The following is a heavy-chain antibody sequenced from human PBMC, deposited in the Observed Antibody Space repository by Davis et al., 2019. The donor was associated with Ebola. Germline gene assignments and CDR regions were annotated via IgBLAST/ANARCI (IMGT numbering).Heavy chain of an antibody. J-gene: IGHJ6*04. Sequence: ASVKVSCKASGYPFINYGISWVRQAPGQGLEWMGWISAYNGNTNYAQKLQGRVTMTTDTSTSTAYMELRSLRSDDTAVYYCARSIAAHAYYYYGMDVWGKGTTVTVSS. CDR3: ARSIAAHAYYYYGMDV. CDR1: GYPFINYG. D-gene: IGHD6-6*01. CDR2: ISAYNGNT. V-gene: IGHV1-18*04.